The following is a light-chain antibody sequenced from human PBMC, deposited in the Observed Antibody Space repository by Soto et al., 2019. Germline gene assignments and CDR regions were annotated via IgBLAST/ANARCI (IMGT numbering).Light chain of an antibody. J-gene: IGKJ1*01. CDR1: HSLSSKS. CDR2: DAS. Sequence: EIVMTQSPATLSLSPGERATLSCTASHSLSSKSLVWYQQKSGQTPRVLIYDASSRATGIPDRFSGSGSGTDFTLTISRLEPEDSAVYFCQQYDTSPTFGQGTKVDIK. V-gene: IGKV3-20*01. CDR3: QQYDTSPT.